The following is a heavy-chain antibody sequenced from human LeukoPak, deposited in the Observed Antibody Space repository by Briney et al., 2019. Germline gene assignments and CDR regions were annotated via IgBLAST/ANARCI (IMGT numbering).Heavy chain of an antibody. Sequence: KPSETLSLTCTVSGGSISSYYWSWIRQPPGKGLEWIGYIYYSGSTNYNPSLKSRVTISVDTSKNQFSLKLSSVTAADTAVYYCARGGSPDYGDYSLDYWGQGTLVTVSS. J-gene: IGHJ4*02. CDR1: GGSISSYY. V-gene: IGHV4-59*01. CDR2: IYYSGST. CDR3: ARGGSPDYGDYSLDY. D-gene: IGHD4-17*01.